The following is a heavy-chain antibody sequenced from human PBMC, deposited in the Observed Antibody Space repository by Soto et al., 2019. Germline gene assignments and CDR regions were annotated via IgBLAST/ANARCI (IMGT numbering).Heavy chain of an antibody. D-gene: IGHD3-10*01. V-gene: IGHV3-33*01. J-gene: IGHJ4*02. CDR1: GFTFSSYG. CDR3: ARGSRDPYPGSRIFDL. Sequence: GGSLRLSCAASGFTFSSYGMHWVRQAPGKGLEWVAVIWYDGSNKYYADSVKGRFTISRDNSKNTLYLQMSSLRAEDSAVYFCARGSRDPYPGSRIFDLWGRGTRVTVSS. CDR2: IWYDGSNK.